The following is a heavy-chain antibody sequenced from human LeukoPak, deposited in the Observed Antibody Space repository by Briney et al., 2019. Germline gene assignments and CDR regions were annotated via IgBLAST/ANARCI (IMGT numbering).Heavy chain of an antibody. J-gene: IGHJ4*02. V-gene: IGHV3-30*18. CDR2: ISYDGSNK. CDR1: GFTFSSYG. D-gene: IGHD6-13*01. CDR3: AKDLGAAANDY. Sequence: GGSLRLSCAASGFTFSSYGMHWVRQAPGKGLEWVAVISYDGSNKYYADSVKGRFTISRDSSKNTLYLQMNSLRAEDTAVYYCAKDLGAAANDYWGQGTLVTVSS.